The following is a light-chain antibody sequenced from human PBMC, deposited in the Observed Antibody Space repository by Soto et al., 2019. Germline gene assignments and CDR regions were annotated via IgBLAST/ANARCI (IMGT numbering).Light chain of an antibody. CDR2: GAS. J-gene: IGKJ2*01. Sequence: EIVMTQSPATLSVSPGERATLSCRASQSVRSNLAWYQQKPGQAPRLLIYGASTRATGVPARFSGSVSGTEFTLTISSLQSEDFAVYYCQQYNDWPPYTFGQGTKLHIK. CDR1: QSVRSN. CDR3: QQYNDWPPYT. V-gene: IGKV3-15*01.